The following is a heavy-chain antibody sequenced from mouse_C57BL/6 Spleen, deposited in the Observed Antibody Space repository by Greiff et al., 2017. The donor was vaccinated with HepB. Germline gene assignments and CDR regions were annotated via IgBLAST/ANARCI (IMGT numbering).Heavy chain of an antibody. CDR3: ASGGLRGFAY. V-gene: IGHV3-1*01. Sequence: LVESGPGMVKPSQSLSLTCTVTGYSITSGYDWHWIRHFPGNKLEWMGYISYSGSTNYNPSLKSRISITHDTSKNHFFLKLNSVTTEDTATYYCASGGLRGFAYWGQGTLVTVSA. CDR2: ISYSGST. D-gene: IGHD2-4*01. CDR1: GYSITSGYD. J-gene: IGHJ3*01.